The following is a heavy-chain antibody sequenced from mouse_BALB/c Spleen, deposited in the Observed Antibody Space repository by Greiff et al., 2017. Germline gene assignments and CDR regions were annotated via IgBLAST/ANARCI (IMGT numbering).Heavy chain of an antibody. Sequence: EVQLQQSGPELVKPGASVKMSCKASGYTFTSYVMHWVKQKPGQGLEWIGYINPYNDGTKYNEKFKGKATLTSDKSSSTAYMELSSLTSEDSAVYYCARWGLVITTNYYAMDYWGQGTSVTVSS. D-gene: IGHD2-4*01. CDR1: GYTFTSYV. J-gene: IGHJ4*01. CDR2: INPYNDGT. CDR3: ARWGLVITTNYYAMDY. V-gene: IGHV1-14*01.